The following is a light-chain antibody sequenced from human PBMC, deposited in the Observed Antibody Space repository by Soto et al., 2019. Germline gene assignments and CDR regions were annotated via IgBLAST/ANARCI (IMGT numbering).Light chain of an antibody. CDR2: GAS. Sequence: EIVLTQSPVTLSLSPGERATLSCRASQSVSSSYLAWYQQKPGQAPRLLIYGASSRATGIPDRFSGSGSGTDFTLTISRLEPEDFAVYYCQQYGSSPQTFGQGTQVAIK. CDR3: QQYGSSPQT. J-gene: IGKJ1*01. CDR1: QSVSSSY. V-gene: IGKV3-20*01.